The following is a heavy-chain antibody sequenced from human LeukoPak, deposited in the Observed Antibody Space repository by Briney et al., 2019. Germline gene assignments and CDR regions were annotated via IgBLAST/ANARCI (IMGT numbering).Heavy chain of an antibody. CDR1: GGSISSSSYY. V-gene: IGHV4-39*01. D-gene: IGHD3-22*01. Sequence: SETLSLTCTVSGGSISSSSYYWGWIRQPPGKGLEWIGSTYYSGSTYYNPSLKSRVTISVDTSKNQFSLKLSSVTAADTAVYYCARQGTLVYDSSGYYSPSFDYWGQGTLVTVSS. CDR2: TYYSGST. CDR3: ARQGTLVYDSSGYYSPSFDY. J-gene: IGHJ4*02.